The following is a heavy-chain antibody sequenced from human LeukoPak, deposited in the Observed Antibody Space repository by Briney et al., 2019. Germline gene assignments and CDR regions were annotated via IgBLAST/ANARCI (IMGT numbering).Heavy chain of an antibody. V-gene: IGHV3-48*04. J-gene: IGHJ4*02. CDR2: ISSSSTTI. Sequence: QSGGSLRLSCAASGFTFSSYSMNWVRQAPGKGLEWVSYISSSSTTIYYADSVRGRFTISRDNAKNSLDLQMNSLRVEDTAVYYCVRDRHYIGNREVRFPYWGQGARVTVSS. D-gene: IGHD3-10*01. CDR1: GFTFSSYS. CDR3: VRDRHYIGNREVRFPY.